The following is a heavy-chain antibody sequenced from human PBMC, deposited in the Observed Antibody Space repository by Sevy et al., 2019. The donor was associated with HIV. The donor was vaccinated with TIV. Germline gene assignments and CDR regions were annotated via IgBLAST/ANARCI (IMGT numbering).Heavy chain of an antibody. Sequence: SETLSLTCTVSGGSINSDHWNWIRQPPGKGLEWIGYDYYTGGTNSKPYLKNRVTISVDRTRNQFSLKLTSVTAAATAVYYCAGRNDFAIWGQGTMVTVSS. CDR2: DYYTGGT. CDR1: GGSINSDH. J-gene: IGHJ3*02. CDR3: AGRNDFAI. V-gene: IGHV4-59*08.